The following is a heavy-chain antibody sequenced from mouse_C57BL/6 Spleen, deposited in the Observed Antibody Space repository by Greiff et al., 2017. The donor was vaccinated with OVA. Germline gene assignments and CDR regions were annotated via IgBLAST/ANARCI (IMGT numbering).Heavy chain of an antibody. J-gene: IGHJ2*01. D-gene: IGHD1-1*01. CDR2: IDPSDSYT. V-gene: IGHV1-69*01. CDR1: GYTFTSYW. CDR3: ARSNSYYGSSLFDY. Sequence: QVQLQQSGAELVMPGASVKLSCKASGYTFTSYWMHWVKQRPGQGLEWIGEIDPSDSYTNYNQKFKGKSTLTVDKSSSTAYMQLSSLTSEDSAVYYCARSNSYYGSSLFDYWGQGTTLTVSS.